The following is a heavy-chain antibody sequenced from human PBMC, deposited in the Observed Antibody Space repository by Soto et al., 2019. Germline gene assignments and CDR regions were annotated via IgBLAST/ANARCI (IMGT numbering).Heavy chain of an antibody. CDR1: GGTFSSYA. CDR2: IIPIFGTA. V-gene: IGHV1-69*01. D-gene: IGHD1-26*01. J-gene: IGHJ6*02. Sequence: QVQLVQSGAEVKKPGSSVKVSSKASGGTFSSYAISWVRQAPGQGLEWMGGIIPIFGTANYAQKFQGRVTITADESTSTAYMELSSLRSEDTAVYYCARDRVGATGGFYYYYGMDVWGQGTTVTVSS. CDR3: ARDRVGATGGFYYYYGMDV.